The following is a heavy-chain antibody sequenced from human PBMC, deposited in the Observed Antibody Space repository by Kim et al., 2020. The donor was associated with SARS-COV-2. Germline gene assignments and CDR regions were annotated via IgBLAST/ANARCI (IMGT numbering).Heavy chain of an antibody. J-gene: IGHJ6*02. CDR3: AREGAIERGSGSYQPSRGMDV. CDR1: GYTFTSYG. Sequence: ASVKVSCKASGYTFTSYGISWVRQAPGQGLEWMGWISAYNGNTNYAQKLQGRVTMTTDTSTSTAYMELRSLRSDDTAVYYCAREGAIERGSGSYQPSRGMDVWGQGTTVTVSS. CDR2: ISAYNGNT. V-gene: IGHV1-18*01. D-gene: IGHD3-10*01.